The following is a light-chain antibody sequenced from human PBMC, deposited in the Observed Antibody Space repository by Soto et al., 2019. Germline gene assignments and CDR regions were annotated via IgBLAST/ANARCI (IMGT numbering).Light chain of an antibody. CDR1: SSDVGGYNF. J-gene: IGLJ3*02. CDR3: SSCRGITALV. CDR2: EVS. Sequence: QSALTQPASVSGSPGQSITISCTGTSSDVGGYNFVSWYQQRPGKAPKLMIYEVSNRPSGVSNRFSGSKSGNTASLTISWLQVEDEADYYCSSCRGITALVFGGGTKLTVL. V-gene: IGLV2-14*03.